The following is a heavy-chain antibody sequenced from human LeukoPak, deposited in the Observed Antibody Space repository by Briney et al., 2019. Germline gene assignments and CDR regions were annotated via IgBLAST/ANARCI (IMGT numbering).Heavy chain of an antibody. CDR3: ARDGGGYCSGGSCYPRWLD. CDR1: GFSVSSNY. V-gene: IGHV3-66*01. D-gene: IGHD2-15*01. CDR2: IYSGDST. Sequence: GGSLRLSCAASGFSVSSNYMSWVRQAPGKGLEWVSVIYSGDSTYYADSVKGRFAISRDNTNNALILQMNSLRVEVTAMYYCARDGGGYCSGGSCYPRWLDWGQGTLVTVSS. J-gene: IGHJ4*02.